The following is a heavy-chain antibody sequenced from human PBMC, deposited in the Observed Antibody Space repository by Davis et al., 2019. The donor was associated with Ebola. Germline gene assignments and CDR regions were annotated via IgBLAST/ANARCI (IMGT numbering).Heavy chain of an antibody. D-gene: IGHD1-1*01. CDR1: GFTFSNHA. CDR3: ARALHDEVLDY. V-gene: IGHV3-30*04. J-gene: IGHJ4*02. Sequence: PPRSLTLSCLASGFTFSNHAMHWVRQAPGKGLEWVAVTSHNERERFYGESVQGRFTISRDNSGNVLYLQMDSLRPDNTAIYFCARALHDEVLDYWGQGTPVTVSS. CDR2: TSHNERER.